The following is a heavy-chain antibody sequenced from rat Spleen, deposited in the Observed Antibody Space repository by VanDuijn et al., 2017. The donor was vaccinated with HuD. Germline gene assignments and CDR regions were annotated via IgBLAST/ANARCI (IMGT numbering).Heavy chain of an antibody. V-gene: IGHV2-43*01. CDR1: GFSLPRYH. CDR2: IWTGGRT. J-gene: IGHJ2*01. CDR3: ARDAGILRY. Sequence: QVQLKESGPGLVQPSQTLSLTCTVSGFSLPRYHVSWVRQPPGKGLEWMGLIWTGGRTAYNSLFKSRLTISRDISKSQVFLKMNSLQPEETATYYCARDAGILRYWGQGVMVTVSS. D-gene: IGHD1-6*01.